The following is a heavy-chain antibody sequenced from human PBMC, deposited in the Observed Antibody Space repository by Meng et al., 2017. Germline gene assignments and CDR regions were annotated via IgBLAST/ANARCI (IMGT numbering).Heavy chain of an antibody. CDR1: GGSISSYY. D-gene: IGHD3-22*01. J-gene: IGHJ4*02. V-gene: IGHV4-4*07. CDR2: IYTSGST. CDR3: ARGFSVGYDSSGYYYVPPYFDY. Sequence: SETLSLTCTVSGGSISSYYWSWIRQPAGKGLEWIGRIYTSGSTNYNPSLKSRVTMSVDTSKNQFSLKLSSVTAAATAVYYCARGFSVGYDSSGYYYVPPYFDYWGQGTLVTVSS.